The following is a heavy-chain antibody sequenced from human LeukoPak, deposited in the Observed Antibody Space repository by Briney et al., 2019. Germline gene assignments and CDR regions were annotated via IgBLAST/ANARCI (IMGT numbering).Heavy chain of an antibody. Sequence: SETLSLTCTVSGGSISSSSYYWGWIRQPPGKGLEWIGSIYYSGSTYYNPSLKSRVTISADTSKNRFSLKLSSVTAADTAVFYCAGFIIATAGMIDYWGQGTLVTVSS. CDR3: AGFIIATAGMIDY. J-gene: IGHJ4*02. CDR1: GGSISSSSYY. D-gene: IGHD6-13*01. CDR2: IYYSGST. V-gene: IGHV4-39*01.